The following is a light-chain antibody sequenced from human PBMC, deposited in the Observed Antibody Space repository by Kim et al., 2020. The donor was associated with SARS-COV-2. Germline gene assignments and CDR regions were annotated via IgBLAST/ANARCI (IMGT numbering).Light chain of an antibody. Sequence: VSPGERAPLPCWASQSVDTHLAWYQHKPGQAPRLLIYDASTGATGIPARFSGSGSGTEFTLTISSLQTEDFAVYYCQQHNGWPRTFGLGTKVDIK. CDR2: DAS. V-gene: IGKV3-15*01. CDR1: QSVDTH. J-gene: IGKJ1*01. CDR3: QQHNGWPRT.